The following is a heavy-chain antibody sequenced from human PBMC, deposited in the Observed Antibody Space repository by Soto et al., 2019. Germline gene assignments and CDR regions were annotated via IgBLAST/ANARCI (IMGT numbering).Heavy chain of an antibody. CDR3: ARGGPLNSSSSPYYYGMDV. J-gene: IGHJ6*02. Sequence: PSDTLSLTCAVYGGSLSGYYWSWIRQPPGKGLEWIGEINHSGSTNYNPSLKSRVTISVDTSKNQFSLKLSSVTAADTAVYYCARGGPLNSSSSPYYYGMDVWGQGTTVTVSS. CDR2: INHSGST. CDR1: GGSLSGYY. V-gene: IGHV4-34*01. D-gene: IGHD6-6*01.